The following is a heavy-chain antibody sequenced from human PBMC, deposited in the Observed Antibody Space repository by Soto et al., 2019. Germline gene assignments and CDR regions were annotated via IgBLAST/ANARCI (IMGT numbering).Heavy chain of an antibody. CDR3: ARHYGDDYGDLNDAFDI. J-gene: IGHJ3*02. Sequence: SETLSLTCTVAGGSISYYYCSWIRQPPGKVLEWICCMYYSGSTNYNPSLKSRVTISADASKKQFSLKLSYVTAADTAVYYCARHYGDDYGDLNDAFDIWGHGTMVTVSS. CDR2: MYYSGST. V-gene: IGHV4-59*08. CDR1: GGSISYYY. D-gene: IGHD4-17*01.